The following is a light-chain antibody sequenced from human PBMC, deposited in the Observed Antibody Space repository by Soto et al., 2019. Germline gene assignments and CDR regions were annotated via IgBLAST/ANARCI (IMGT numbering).Light chain of an antibody. V-gene: IGKV3-20*01. Sequence: EIVLTQSPGTLSLSPGERATLSCRASQSVSIHLAWYQQKPGQTPSLLIHGATTRATGIPDRFSGSGSGTHFTPTISRLEPGDFAVYYCQHFGGTTFTFGQGTRLEIK. J-gene: IGKJ5*01. CDR2: GAT. CDR3: QHFGGTTFT. CDR1: QSVSIH.